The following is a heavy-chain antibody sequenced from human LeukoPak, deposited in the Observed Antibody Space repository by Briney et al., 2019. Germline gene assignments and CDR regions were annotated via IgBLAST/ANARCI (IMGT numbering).Heavy chain of an antibody. J-gene: IGHJ5*02. Sequence: SETLSLTCTVSGGSISSYYWSWIRQPAGKGLEWIGRIYTSGSTNYNPSLKSRVTMSVDTSKNQFSLKLSSVTAADTAVYYCAREDVVVVPAVTYNWFDPWGQGTLVTVSS. CDR1: GGSISSYY. D-gene: IGHD2-2*01. CDR3: AREDVVVVPAVTYNWFDP. CDR2: IYTSGST. V-gene: IGHV4-4*07.